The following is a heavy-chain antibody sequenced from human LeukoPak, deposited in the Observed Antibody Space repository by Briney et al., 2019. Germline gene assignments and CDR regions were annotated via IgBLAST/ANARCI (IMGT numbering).Heavy chain of an antibody. CDR1: GGSISSYY. D-gene: IGHD6-13*01. J-gene: IGHJ4*02. V-gene: IGHV4-4*09. CDR2: IHTSGST. Sequence: SETLSLTCTVSGGSISSYYWSWIRQPPGKGLEWIGYIHTSGSTNYNPSLKSRVTISVDTSKNQFSLMLSSVTAADTAVYYCTRLEQQLAPFDYWGQGTLVTVSS. CDR3: TRLEQQLAPFDY.